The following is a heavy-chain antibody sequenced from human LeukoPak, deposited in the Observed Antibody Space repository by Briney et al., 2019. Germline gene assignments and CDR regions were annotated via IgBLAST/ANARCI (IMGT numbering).Heavy chain of an antibody. V-gene: IGHV3-7*01. CDR1: GFTFKKYW. CDR3: AREAPRRGETRDGYR. CDR2: IKEDGSET. J-gene: IGHJ4*02. D-gene: IGHD5-24*01. Sequence: GGSLRLSCAASGFTFKKYWMNWVRQVPGKGLECLANIKEDGSETYYADSVKGRFTISRDDPKNLLFLQINSLRVEDTAVYYCAREAPRRGETRDGYRWGQGTLVTVSS.